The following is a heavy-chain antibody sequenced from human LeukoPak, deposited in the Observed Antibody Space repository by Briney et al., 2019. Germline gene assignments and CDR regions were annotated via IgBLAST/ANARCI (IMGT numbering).Heavy chain of an antibody. V-gene: IGHV3-11*01. Sequence: GGSLRLSCAASGFTFSDYYMSWIRQAPGKGLEWVSYISSSGSTIYYADSVKGRFTISRDNATNSLYLQMNSLRAEDTAVYYCARDYYDSSGYYYVRYYYYMDVWGKGTTVTVSS. CDR2: ISSSGSTI. CDR1: GFTFSDYY. D-gene: IGHD3-22*01. J-gene: IGHJ6*03. CDR3: ARDYYDSSGYYYVRYYYYMDV.